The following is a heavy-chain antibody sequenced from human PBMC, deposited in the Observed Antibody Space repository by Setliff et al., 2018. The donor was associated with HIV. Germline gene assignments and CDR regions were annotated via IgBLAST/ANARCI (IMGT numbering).Heavy chain of an antibody. CDR1: GYTFSAYY. J-gene: IGHJ6*04. Sequence: ASVKVSCKASGYTFSAYYMHWVRQAPGQGLEWMGRINPNSGGTKYGQKFLGRVTMTRDTSISTAYMEINRLRSDDTAVYYCARGWATGADSSPLDVWGKGTTVTVSS. V-gene: IGHV1-2*06. CDR3: ARGWATGADSSPLDV. CDR2: INPNSGGT. D-gene: IGHD6-19*01.